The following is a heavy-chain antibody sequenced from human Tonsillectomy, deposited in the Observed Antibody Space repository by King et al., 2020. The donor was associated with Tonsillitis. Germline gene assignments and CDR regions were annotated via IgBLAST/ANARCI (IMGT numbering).Heavy chain of an antibody. CDR3: ARVRPLVARPYYNNDYMDV. D-gene: IGHD2-8*02. Sequence: VQLVESGAEVKKPGASVKVSCKSSGYTFTNYGFSWVRQAPGQGLEWMGWISAYNGNTNYAQKLQGRVTMTTDTSTSTAYMELRSLRSDDTAVYYCARVRPLVARPYYNNDYMDVWGKGTTVTVSS. V-gene: IGHV1-18*01. CDR2: ISAYNGNT. CDR1: GYTFTNYG. J-gene: IGHJ6*03.